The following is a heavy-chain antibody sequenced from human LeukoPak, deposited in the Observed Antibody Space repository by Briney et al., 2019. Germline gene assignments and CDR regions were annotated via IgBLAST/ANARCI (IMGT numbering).Heavy chain of an antibody. Sequence: GSLRLSCAVSGFTVSTYYMSWVRQVPGKGLEWVSVIYSGGSTYYADSETCRFTISRDNSKNTLYLQMNSLRAVDTAVYYCVAYYDILTGYKYWGQGTLVTVSS. CDR1: GFTVSTYY. CDR3: VAYYDILTGYKY. CDR2: IYSGGST. J-gene: IGHJ4*02. D-gene: IGHD3-9*01. V-gene: IGHV3-66*01.